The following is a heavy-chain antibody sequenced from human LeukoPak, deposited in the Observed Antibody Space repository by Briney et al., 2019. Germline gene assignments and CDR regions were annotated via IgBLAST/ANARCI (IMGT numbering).Heavy chain of an antibody. CDR3: ARYGGNGDYYYYYGMDV. Sequence: SVKVSCKASGGTFSSCAIIWVRQAPGQGLEWMGRIIPILGIANYAQKFQGRVTITADKSTSTAYMELSSLRSEDTAVYYCARYGGNGDYYYYYGMDVWGQGTTVTVSS. CDR2: IIPILGIA. D-gene: IGHD4-23*01. J-gene: IGHJ6*02. CDR1: GGTFSSCA. V-gene: IGHV1-69*04.